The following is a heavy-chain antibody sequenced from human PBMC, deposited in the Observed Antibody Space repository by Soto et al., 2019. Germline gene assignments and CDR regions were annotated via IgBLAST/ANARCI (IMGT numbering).Heavy chain of an antibody. V-gene: IGHV3-48*02. CDR1: GFTFSGYS. CDR3: AKIRGYDSSGYDY. Sequence: PGGSPRLSCAASGFTFSGYSMNWVRQAPGKGLEWVSYISSSSSTIYYADSVKGRFTISRDNAKNSLYLQMNSLRDEDTAVYYCAKIRGYDSSGYDYWGEGTLVTVSS. CDR2: ISSSSSTI. D-gene: IGHD3-22*01. J-gene: IGHJ4*02.